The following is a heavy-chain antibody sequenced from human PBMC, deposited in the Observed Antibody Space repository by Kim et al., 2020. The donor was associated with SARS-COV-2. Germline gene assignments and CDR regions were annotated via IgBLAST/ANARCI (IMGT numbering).Heavy chain of an antibody. CDR3: ARVTWELLCFDY. J-gene: IGHJ4*02. Sequence: YTPAIKSRVTISVDTAKNQFSLKRSSVTAADTAVYYCARVTWELLCFDYWGQGTLVTVSS. D-gene: IGHD1-26*01. V-gene: IGHV4-59*01.